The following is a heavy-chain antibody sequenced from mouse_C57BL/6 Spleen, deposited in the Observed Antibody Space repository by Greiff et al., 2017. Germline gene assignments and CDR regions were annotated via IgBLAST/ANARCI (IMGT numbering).Heavy chain of an antibody. CDR2: IDPENGDT. Sequence: EVQLQQSGAELVRPGASVKLSCTASGFNIKDDYMHWVKQRPEQGLEWIGWIDPENGDTEYASKFQGKATITADTSSNTAYLQLSSLTSEDTAVYYCTPLMDYGSSSFAYWGQGTLVTVSA. CDR1: GFNIKDDY. D-gene: IGHD1-1*01. J-gene: IGHJ3*01. V-gene: IGHV14-4*01. CDR3: TPLMDYGSSSFAY.